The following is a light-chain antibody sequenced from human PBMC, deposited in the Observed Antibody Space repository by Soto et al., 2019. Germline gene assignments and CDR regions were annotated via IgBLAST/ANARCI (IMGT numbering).Light chain of an antibody. V-gene: IGKV1-27*01. J-gene: IGKJ3*01. CDR2: AAS. CDR1: QGISNN. CDR3: QKYNSAPPFT. Sequence: DIQMTQSPSSLSASVGDRVTITCRASQGISNNLAWYQQKPGKGPKLLIYAASTLQSGVPSRFSGSGSGTDFTLTISSLQPEDVATYYCQKYNSAPPFTFGPGTKVDIK.